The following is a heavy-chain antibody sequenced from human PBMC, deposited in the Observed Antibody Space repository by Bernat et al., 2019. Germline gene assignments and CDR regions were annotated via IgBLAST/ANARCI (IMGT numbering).Heavy chain of an antibody. CDR2: INSDGSST. Sequence: EVQLVESGGGLVQPGGSLRLSCAASGFTFSSYWMHWVRQAPGKGLVWVSRINSDGSSTYYADSAKGRFTISRDNSKNTLYLQMNSLRAEDTAVYYCAKGPGIRYFDMFDYWGQGTLVTVSS. V-gene: IGHV3-74*01. CDR3: AKGPGIRYFDMFDY. CDR1: GFTFSSYW. D-gene: IGHD3-9*01. J-gene: IGHJ4*02.